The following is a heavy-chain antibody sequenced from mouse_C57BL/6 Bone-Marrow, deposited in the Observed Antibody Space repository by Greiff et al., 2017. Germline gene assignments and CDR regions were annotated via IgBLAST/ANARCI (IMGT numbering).Heavy chain of an antibody. CDR2: IYPGSGST. J-gene: IGHJ2*01. CDR1: GYTFTSYW. CDR3: TRSRYYYGSSLYYFDY. D-gene: IGHD1-1*01. V-gene: IGHV1-55*01. Sequence: QVQLKQPGAELVKPGASVKMSCKASGYTFTSYWITWVKQRPGQGLEWIGDIYPGSGSTNYNEKFKSKATLTVDTSSSTAYMELRSLTSEDSAVYYCTRSRYYYGSSLYYFDYWGQGTTLTVSS.